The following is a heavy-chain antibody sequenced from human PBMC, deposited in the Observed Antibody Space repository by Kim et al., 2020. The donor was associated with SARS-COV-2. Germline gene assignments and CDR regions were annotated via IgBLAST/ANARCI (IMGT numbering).Heavy chain of an antibody. J-gene: IGHJ4*02. CDR3: ARSLLWFGEVRSFDY. Sequence: ASVKVSCKASGYTFTSYAMNWVRQAPGQGLEWMGWINTNTGNPTYAQGFTGRFVFSLDTSVSTAYLQISSLKAEDTAVYYCARSLLWFGEVRSFDYWGQGTLVTVSS. CDR1: GYTFTSYA. D-gene: IGHD3-10*01. CDR2: INTNTGNP. V-gene: IGHV7-4-1*02.